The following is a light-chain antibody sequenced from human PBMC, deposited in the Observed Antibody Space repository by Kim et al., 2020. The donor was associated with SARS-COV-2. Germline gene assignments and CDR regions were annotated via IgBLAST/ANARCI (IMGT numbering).Light chain of an antibody. CDR3: QQSFSTPWT. J-gene: IGKJ1*01. Sequence: ASVRDRVTITCRASQSINNYLHGYQQKPGNAPNLLIYAASSLQSGVPSRFSGSGSGTDFTLTITSLQPEDFAIYYCQQSFSTPWTFGQGTKVDIK. CDR2: AAS. V-gene: IGKV1-39*01. CDR1: QSINNY.